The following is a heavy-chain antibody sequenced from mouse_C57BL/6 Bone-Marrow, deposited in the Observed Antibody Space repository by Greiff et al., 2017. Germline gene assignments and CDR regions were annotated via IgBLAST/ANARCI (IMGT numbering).Heavy chain of an antibody. CDR2: IYPGDGDT. D-gene: IGHD2-1*01. CDR1: GYAFSSSW. J-gene: IGHJ1*03. V-gene: IGHV1-82*01. CDR3: AMIYYGNYWYFDV. Sequence: VMLVESGPELVKPGASVKISCKASGYAFSSSWMNWVKQRPGKGLEWIGRIYPGDGDTNYNGKFKGKATLTADKSSSTAYMQLSSLTSEDSAVYFCAMIYYGNYWYFDVWGTGTTVTVSS.